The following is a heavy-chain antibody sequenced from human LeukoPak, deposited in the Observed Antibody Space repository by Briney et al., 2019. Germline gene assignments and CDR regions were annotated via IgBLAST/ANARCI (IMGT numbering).Heavy chain of an antibody. CDR3: ARNGLDYDILTGYYSCAFDI. D-gene: IGHD3-9*01. Sequence: SETLSLTCTVSGGSIRSYYWSWIRQPPGKGLEWIGYIYYSGSTNYNPSLKSRVTISVDTSKNQFSLKLSSVTAADTAVYYCARNGLDYDILTGYYSCAFDIWGQGTMVTVSS. V-gene: IGHV4-59*12. J-gene: IGHJ3*02. CDR2: IYYSGST. CDR1: GGSIRSYY.